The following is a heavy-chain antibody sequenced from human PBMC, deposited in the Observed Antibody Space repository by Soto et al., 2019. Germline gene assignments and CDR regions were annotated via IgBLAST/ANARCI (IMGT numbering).Heavy chain of an antibody. CDR2: IIPIFGTA. CDR3: ARTMGDYYYYYGMDV. D-gene: IGHD3-10*01. Sequence: SVKVSCKASGGTFSSYAISWVQQAPGQGLEWMGGIIPIFGTANYAQKFQGRVTITADESTSTAYMELSSLRSEDTAGYYCARTMGDYYYYYGMDVWGQGTTVTVSS. CDR1: GGTFSSYA. J-gene: IGHJ6*02. V-gene: IGHV1-69*13.